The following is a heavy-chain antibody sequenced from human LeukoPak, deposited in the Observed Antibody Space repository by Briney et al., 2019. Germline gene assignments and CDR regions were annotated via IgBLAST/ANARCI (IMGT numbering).Heavy chain of an antibody. CDR1: GFTFSSYA. D-gene: IGHD3-3*01. CDR2: ISSNGGST. CDR3: AREPTTIFGVVPPDY. V-gene: IGHV3-64*01. J-gene: IGHJ4*02. Sequence: PGGSLRLSCAASGFTFSSYAMHWVRQAPGKGLEYVSAISSNGGSTYYANSVKGRFTISRDNSKNTLYLQMGSLRAEDMAVYYCAREPTTIFGVVPPDYWGQGTLVTVSS.